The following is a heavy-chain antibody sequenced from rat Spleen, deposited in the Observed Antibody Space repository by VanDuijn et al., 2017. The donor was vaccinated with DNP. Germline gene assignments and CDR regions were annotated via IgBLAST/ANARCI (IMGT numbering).Heavy chain of an antibody. J-gene: IGHJ3*01. CDR3: ARAYNNYSTWFPY. Sequence: EVQLVETGGGLVQPGRSLKLSCVASGFTFSDYNMAWVRQAPTKGLEWVASITDGGGSTYYPDSVKGRFTISRDDAINTLYLQMNSLRSEDMATYYCARAYNNYSTWFPYWGQGTLVTVSS. V-gene: IGHV5-22*01. CDR1: GFTFSDYN. D-gene: IGHD1-10*01. CDR2: ITDGGGST.